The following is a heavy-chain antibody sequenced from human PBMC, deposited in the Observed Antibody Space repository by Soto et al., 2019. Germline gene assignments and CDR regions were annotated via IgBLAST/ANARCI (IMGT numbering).Heavy chain of an antibody. J-gene: IGHJ6*02. CDR2: INPNSGGT. Sequence: GASVKVSCKASGGTFSSYAISWVQQAPGQGLEWMGWINPNSGGTNYAQKFQGRVTMTRDTSISTAYMELSRLRSDDTAVYYCASPHCTNGVCRPYYYYGMDVWGQGTSVTVSS. D-gene: IGHD2-8*01. CDR1: GGTFSSYA. V-gene: IGHV1-2*02. CDR3: ASPHCTNGVCRPYYYYGMDV.